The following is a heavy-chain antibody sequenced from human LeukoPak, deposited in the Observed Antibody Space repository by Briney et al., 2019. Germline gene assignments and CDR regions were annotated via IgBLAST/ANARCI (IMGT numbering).Heavy chain of an antibody. J-gene: IGHJ4*02. D-gene: IGHD4-17*01. CDR1: GYTFTSYY. CDR3: ARVTQTDYDFDY. Sequence: ASVKVSCKTSGYTFTSYYMHWVRQAPGQGLEWMGIINPSGGSTSYAQKFQGRVTMTRDTSTSTVYMELSSLRPEDTAVYYCARVTQTDYDFDYWGQGTLVTVSS. CDR2: INPSGGST. V-gene: IGHV1-46*01.